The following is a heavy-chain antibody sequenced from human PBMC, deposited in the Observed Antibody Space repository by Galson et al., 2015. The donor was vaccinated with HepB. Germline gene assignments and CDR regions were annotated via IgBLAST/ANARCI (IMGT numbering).Heavy chain of an antibody. CDR2: FSGYDGST. V-gene: IGHV1-18*01. Sequence: SVKISCKASGYSFSNYGLSWIRQAPGPGLEWMGWFSGYDGSTNYAQKFQGRVTMTADASTGTAYLELRNLRSDDTAVYYCARDSRLELRLNNYFSYGMDVVGQGSAVTVSS. J-gene: IGHJ6*02. D-gene: IGHD1-7*01. CDR1: GYSFSNYG. CDR3: ARDSRLELRLNNYFSYGMDV.